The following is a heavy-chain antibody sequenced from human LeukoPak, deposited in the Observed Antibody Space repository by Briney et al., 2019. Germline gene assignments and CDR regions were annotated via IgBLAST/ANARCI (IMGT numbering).Heavy chain of an antibody. CDR3: DRGIVGATASFDY. CDR2: INPNSGGT. D-gene: IGHD1-26*01. V-gene: IGHV1-2*02. Sequence: ASVKVSCKASGYTFTGYYMHWVRQAPGQGLEWVGWINPNSGGTNYAQTFQGRVTMTRDTSISTAYMELSRLRSDDTAVYYCDRGIVGATASFDYWGQGTLVTVSS. J-gene: IGHJ4*02. CDR1: GYTFTGYY.